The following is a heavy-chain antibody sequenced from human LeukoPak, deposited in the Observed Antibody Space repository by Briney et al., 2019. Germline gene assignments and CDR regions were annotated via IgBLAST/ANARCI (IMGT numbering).Heavy chain of an antibody. CDR1: GFTFSSYS. Sequence: GGSLRLSCAASGFTFSSYSMNWVRQAPGKGLEWVSSISSSSSYIYYADSVKGRFTISRDNAKNSLYLQMNSLRAEDTAVYYCARPSPLEMEYFDYWGQGTLVTVSS. J-gene: IGHJ4*02. V-gene: IGHV3-21*01. CDR3: ARPSPLEMEYFDY. D-gene: IGHD5-24*01. CDR2: ISSSSSYI.